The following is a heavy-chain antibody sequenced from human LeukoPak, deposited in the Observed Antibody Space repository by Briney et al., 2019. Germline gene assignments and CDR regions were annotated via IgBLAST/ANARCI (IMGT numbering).Heavy chain of an antibody. Sequence: GGSLRLSCAASGFTFSSYAMSWVRQAPGKGLEWGSAITGSGVGTYYAASVKGRFTLSRDNSKNRLYLQMNGLRAEDTAVYYCAKKTWDSRHWHYFDYWGQGTLVTVSS. V-gene: IGHV3-23*01. J-gene: IGHJ4*02. D-gene: IGHD1-1*01. CDR2: ITGSGVGT. CDR1: GFTFSSYA. CDR3: AKKTWDSRHWHYFDY.